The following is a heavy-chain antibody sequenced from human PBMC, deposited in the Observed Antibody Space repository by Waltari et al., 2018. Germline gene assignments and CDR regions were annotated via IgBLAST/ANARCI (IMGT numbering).Heavy chain of an antibody. V-gene: IGHV1-69*05. Sequence: QVQLVQSGAEVKKPGSSVKVSCKASGGTFSSYAISWVRPAPGQGREWMGGIIPIFGTANYAQKFQGRVTITTDESTSTAYMELSSLRSEDTAVYYCARSDQPYGDHYWYFDLWGRGTLVTVSS. CDR1: GGTFSSYA. CDR2: IIPIFGTA. D-gene: IGHD4-17*01. CDR3: ARSDQPYGDHYWYFDL. J-gene: IGHJ2*01.